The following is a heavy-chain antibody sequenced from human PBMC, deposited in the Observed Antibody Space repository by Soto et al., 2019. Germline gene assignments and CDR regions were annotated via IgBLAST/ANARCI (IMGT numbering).Heavy chain of an antibody. CDR1: GFTFISYA. CDR2: ISGSGGST. CDR3: AKAYCTALQYCSSSSYNYYMDV. V-gene: IGHV3-23*01. J-gene: IGHJ6*03. D-gene: IGHD2-2*01. Sequence: GGALRLSWAASGFTFISYAMSWVRQAPGKGLEWVSAISGSGGSTYYADSVKGRFTISRDNSKNTLYLQMNSLRAEDTAVYYCAKAYCTALQYCSSSSYNYYMDVCGKGTTVTGS.